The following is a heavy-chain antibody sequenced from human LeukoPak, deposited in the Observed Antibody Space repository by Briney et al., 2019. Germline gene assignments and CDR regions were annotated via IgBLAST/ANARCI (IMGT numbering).Heavy chain of an antibody. V-gene: IGHV4-39*01. Sequence: PSETLSLTCTVSGGSISSSSYYWGWIRQPPGKGLEWIGSIYYSGSTYYNPSLKSRVTISVDTSKNQFSLKLSSVTAADTVVYYCAGRPPNFDYWGQGTLVTVSS. CDR3: AGRPPNFDY. CDR1: GGSISSSSYY. CDR2: IYYSGST. J-gene: IGHJ4*02.